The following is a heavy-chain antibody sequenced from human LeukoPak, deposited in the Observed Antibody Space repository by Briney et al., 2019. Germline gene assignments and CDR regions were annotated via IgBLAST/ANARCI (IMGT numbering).Heavy chain of an antibody. J-gene: IGHJ4*02. CDR2: ISAYNGNT. CDR1: GYTFTSYG. CDR3: ARSSYPLGYCSGGSCYSIDY. D-gene: IGHD2-15*01. V-gene: IGHV1-18*01. Sequence: ASVKVSCKASGYTFTSYGISWVRQAPGQGLEWMGWISAYNGNTNYAQKLQGRVTMTTDTSTSTAYMELRSLRSDDTAVYYCARSSYPLGYCSGGSCYSIDYWGQGTLVTVSS.